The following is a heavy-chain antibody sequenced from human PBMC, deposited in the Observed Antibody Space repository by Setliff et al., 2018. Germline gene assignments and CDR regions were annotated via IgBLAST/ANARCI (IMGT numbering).Heavy chain of an antibody. J-gene: IGHJ3*02. CDR3: ARGAVPGGVSAFDI. D-gene: IGHD2-2*01. V-gene: IGHV1-8*02. CDR1: GYTFTSYD. Sequence: ASVKVSCKASGYTFTSYDIDWVRQATGQGLEWMGWMNPNSGNTGYAQKFQGRVTMARNTSISTAYMELSSLRSEDTAVYYCARGAVPGGVSAFDIWGQGTMVTV. CDR2: MNPNSGNT.